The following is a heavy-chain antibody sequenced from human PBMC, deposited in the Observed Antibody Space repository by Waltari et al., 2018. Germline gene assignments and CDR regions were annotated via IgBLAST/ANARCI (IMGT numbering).Heavy chain of an antibody. CDR2: ISGSGDKT. J-gene: IGHJ4*02. V-gene: IGHV3-23*01. D-gene: IGHD2-15*01. CDR3: ARDGARGGGSCYNY. CDR1: GFPFGHYA. Sequence: EVHLLESGGGLVQPGGSLRLSCTASGFPFGHYAMGWVRQAPGKGLEWVSAISGSGDKTYYADSVKGRFTISRDNSKNTLFLQMDSLRADDTALYYCARDGARGGGSCYNYWGQGSLVTVSS.